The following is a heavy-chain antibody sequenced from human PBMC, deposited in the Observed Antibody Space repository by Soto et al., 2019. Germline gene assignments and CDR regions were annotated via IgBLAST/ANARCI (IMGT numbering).Heavy chain of an antibody. CDR3: AREVGAAANFDY. Sequence: EVQLVESGGGLVKPGGSLRLSCAASGFTFSSYSMNWVRQAPGKGLEWVSSISSRSSYIYYADSLKGRFTISRDNAKNSLYLQVNSLRAEDTAVYYCAREVGAAANFDYWGQGTLVTVSS. D-gene: IGHD6-13*01. V-gene: IGHV3-21*01. CDR2: ISSRSSYI. CDR1: GFTFSSYS. J-gene: IGHJ4*02.